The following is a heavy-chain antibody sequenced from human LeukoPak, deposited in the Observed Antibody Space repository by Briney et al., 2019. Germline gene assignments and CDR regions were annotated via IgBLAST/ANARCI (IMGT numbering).Heavy chain of an antibody. CDR3: ARTKQLRYFDWFGYFDL. D-gene: IGHD3-9*01. CDR2: IYYSGST. CDR1: GGSISSYY. J-gene: IGHJ2*01. V-gene: IGHV4-59*01. Sequence: SETLSLTCTVSGGSISSYYWSWIRQPPGKGLEWIGYIYYSGSTNYNPSLKSRVTISVDTSKNQFSLQLSSVTAADTAVYYCARTKQLRYFDWFGYFDLWGRGTLVTVSS.